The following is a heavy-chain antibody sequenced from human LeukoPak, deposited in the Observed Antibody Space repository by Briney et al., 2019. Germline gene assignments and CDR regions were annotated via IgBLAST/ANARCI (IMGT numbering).Heavy chain of an antibody. CDR3: ARGLRFLVV. CDR2: INHSGST. CDR1: GGSFSGYY. J-gene: IGHJ6*02. Sequence: PSETLSLTCAVYGGSFSGYYWSWIRQPPGKGLEWIGEINHSGSTNYNPSLTSRVTISVDTSKNQFSLKLSFVTAADTAVYYCARGLRFLVVWGQGTTVPVSS. V-gene: IGHV4-34*01. D-gene: IGHD3-16*01.